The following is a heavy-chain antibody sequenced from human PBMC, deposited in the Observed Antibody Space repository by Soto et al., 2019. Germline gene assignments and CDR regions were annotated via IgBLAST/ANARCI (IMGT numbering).Heavy chain of an antibody. CDR3: VSWVSAHFDY. CDR2: IDSTGANT. D-gene: IGHD3-16*01. J-gene: IGHJ4*02. Sequence: GGSLRLSCVVSRYTFKSHGLSWVRQAPGKGLEWVSTIDSTGANTHYADSVRGRFTISIDNSRNTLHLQMHDLRADDTALYYCVSWVSAHFDYWGQGTLVTVSS. V-gene: IGHV3-23*01. CDR1: RYTFKSHG.